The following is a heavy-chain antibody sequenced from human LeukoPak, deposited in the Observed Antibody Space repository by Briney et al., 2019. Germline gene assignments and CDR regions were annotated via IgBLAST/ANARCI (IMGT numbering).Heavy chain of an antibody. CDR3: ARESGKFDY. CDR2: ISGDGVST. CDR1: GFTVSSNY. J-gene: IGHJ4*02. Sequence: GGSLRLSCAASGFTVSSNYMSWVRQAPGKGLEWVSLISGDGVSTFYADSVKGRFSISRDNSKNSLSLEMNSLRTEDTAMYYCARESGKFDYWGQGTLVAVSS. V-gene: IGHV3-43*02.